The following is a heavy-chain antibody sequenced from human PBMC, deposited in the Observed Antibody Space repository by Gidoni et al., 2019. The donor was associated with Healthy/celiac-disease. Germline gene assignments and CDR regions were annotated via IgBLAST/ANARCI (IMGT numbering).Heavy chain of an antibody. V-gene: IGHV4-61*02. CDR3: ARVGVVVAATDY. CDR1: GGSISSGSYY. D-gene: IGHD2-15*01. Sequence: QVPLQESGPGLVKPSQTLSLTCTVPGGSISSGSYYWSWIRQPAGKGLEWIGRIYTSGSTTYNPSLKSRVTISVDTSKNQFSLKLSSVTAADTAVYYCARVGVVVAATDYWGQGTLVTVSS. CDR2: IYTSGST. J-gene: IGHJ4*02.